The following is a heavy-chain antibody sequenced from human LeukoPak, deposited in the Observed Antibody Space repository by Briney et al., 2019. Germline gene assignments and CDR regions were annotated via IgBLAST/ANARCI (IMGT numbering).Heavy chain of an antibody. D-gene: IGHD6-6*01. CDR2: IYYSGGT. CDR1: GGSISTSSYY. V-gene: IGHV4-39*01. J-gene: IGHJ6*03. CDR3: ARHSHSSSDFYYYYMDV. Sequence: SETLSLTCTVSGGSISTSSYYWGWIRQPPGTGLEWIGSIYYSGGTYYNPSLKSRVTISVDTSKNQFSLKLSSVTAADTAVYFCARHSHSSSDFYYYYMDVWGKGTTVTVSS.